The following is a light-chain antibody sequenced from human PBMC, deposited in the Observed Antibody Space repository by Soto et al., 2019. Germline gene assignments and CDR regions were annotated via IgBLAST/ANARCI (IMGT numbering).Light chain of an antibody. J-gene: IGLJ2*01. CDR2: EGS. CDR3: CSYASTKNIL. CDR1: SSDVYNYNL. V-gene: IGLV2-23*01. Sequence: QSALTQPASVAGSPGQSITISCTGTSSDVYNYNLVSWYQQHPGKAPRLLIYEGSKWPSGVSNRFSASKSGNTASLTISGLQAEDEADYYCCSYASTKNILFGGGTKLPVL.